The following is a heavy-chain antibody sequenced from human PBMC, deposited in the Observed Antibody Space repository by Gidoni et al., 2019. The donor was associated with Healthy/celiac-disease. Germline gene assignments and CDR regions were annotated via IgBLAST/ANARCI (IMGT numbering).Heavy chain of an antibody. D-gene: IGHD2-2*02. J-gene: IGHJ4*02. CDR1: GYSFTSYW. CDR2: IYPGDSDT. V-gene: IGHV5-51*01. CDR3: ARHSKYSYYTDY. Sequence: EVQLVQSGAEVKQPGESLNISCKGSGYSFTSYWIGWVRQMPGKGLEWMGIIYPGDSDTRYSTSCQGQVTISADKSISTAYLKWSSLKATDTAMYYCARHSKYSYYTDYWGQGTLVTVSS.